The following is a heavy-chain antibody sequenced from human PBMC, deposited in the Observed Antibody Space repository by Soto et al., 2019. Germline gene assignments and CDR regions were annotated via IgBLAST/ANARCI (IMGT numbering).Heavy chain of an antibody. CDR2: INPSGGST. CDR1: GYTFTSYY. J-gene: IGHJ4*02. D-gene: IGHD4-17*01. Sequence: QVQLVQSGAEVKKPGASVKVSCKASGYTFTSYYMHWVRQAPGQGLEWMGIINPSGGSTSYAQKFQCRVTMTRDTSTSTVYMELSSLRSEDTAVYYCARDRNYGGNSYYFDYWGQGTLVTVSS. V-gene: IGHV1-46*01. CDR3: ARDRNYGGNSYYFDY.